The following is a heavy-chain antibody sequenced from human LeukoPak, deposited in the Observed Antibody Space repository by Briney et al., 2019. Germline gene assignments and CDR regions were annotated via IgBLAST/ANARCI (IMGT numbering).Heavy chain of an antibody. CDR2: ISGSGGST. J-gene: IGHJ4*02. V-gene: IGHV3-23*01. Sequence: GGSLRLSCAASGFTFSSYAMSWVRQAPGKGLEWVSAISGSGGSTYYADSVKGRFTISRDNSKNTLYLQMNSLRTEDTAVYYCAGVDDYGDFRTFDHWGQGTLVTVSS. D-gene: IGHD4-17*01. CDR1: GFTFSSYA. CDR3: AGVDDYGDFRTFDH.